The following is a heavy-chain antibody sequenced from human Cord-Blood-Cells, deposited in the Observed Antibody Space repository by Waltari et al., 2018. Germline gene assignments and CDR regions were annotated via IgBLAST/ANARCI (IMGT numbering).Heavy chain of an antibody. CDR1: GGTFSSYA. J-gene: IGHJ5*02. Sequence: QVQLVQSGAEVKKPGSSVKVSCKASGGTFSSYAISWVRQAPGQGLEWMGGIIPIFGTANYAQKFQGRVTITADESTSTAYMELSSLRSEDTAVYYCARDLEYCTNGVCYNWFDPWGQGTLVTVSS. CDR2: IIPIFGTA. V-gene: IGHV1-69*01. CDR3: ARDLEYCTNGVCYNWFDP. D-gene: IGHD2-8*01.